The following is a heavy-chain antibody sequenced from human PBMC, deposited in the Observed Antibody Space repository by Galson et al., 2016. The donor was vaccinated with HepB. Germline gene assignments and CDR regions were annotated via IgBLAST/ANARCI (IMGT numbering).Heavy chain of an antibody. Sequence: LRLSCAASGVSYGGYIMGCFRQAPWKGATGVGLIIPRASGGTIKFAASGTGRLIISRDASKSIAYLQMDSLKTEDTGVYYCARILERRRIANWGQGTLVTVSS. J-gene: IGHJ4*02. CDR1: GVSYGGYI. CDR3: ARILERRRIAN. D-gene: IGHD1-1*01. V-gene: IGHV3-49*03. CDR2: IIPRASGGTI.